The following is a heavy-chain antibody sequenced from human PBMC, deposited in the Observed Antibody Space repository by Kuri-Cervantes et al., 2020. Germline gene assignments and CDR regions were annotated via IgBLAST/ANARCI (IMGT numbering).Heavy chain of an antibody. J-gene: IGHJ4*02. CDR3: ARDLRSIMITFGGVIAFPDY. Sequence: GESLKISCAASGFTFSSYSMNWVRQAPGKGLEWVSYISSSSSTIYYADSVKGRFTISRDNAKNSLYLQMNSLRDEDTAVYYCARDLRSIMITFGGVIAFPDYWGQGTLVTVSS. CDR1: GFTFSSYS. D-gene: IGHD3-16*02. CDR2: ISSSSSTI. V-gene: IGHV3-48*02.